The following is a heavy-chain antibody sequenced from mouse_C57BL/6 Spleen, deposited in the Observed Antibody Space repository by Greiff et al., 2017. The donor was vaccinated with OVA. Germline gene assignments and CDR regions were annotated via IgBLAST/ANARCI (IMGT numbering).Heavy chain of an antibody. CDR1: GFTFSSYA. J-gene: IGHJ4*01. V-gene: IGHV5-4*01. CDR2: ISDGGSYT. D-gene: IGHD2-10*01. CDR3: ARDLLLYAMDY. Sequence: EVKLVESGGGLVKPGGSLKLSCAASGFTFSSYAMSWVRQTPEKRLEWVATISDGGSYTYYPDNVKGRFTISRDNAKNNLYLQMGHLKSEDTAMYYCARDLLLYAMDYWGQGTSVTVSS.